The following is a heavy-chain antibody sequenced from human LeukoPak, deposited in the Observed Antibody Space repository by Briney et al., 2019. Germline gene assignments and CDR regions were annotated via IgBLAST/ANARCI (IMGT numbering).Heavy chain of an antibody. D-gene: IGHD1-14*01. CDR2: INHSGST. Sequence: KPSETLSLTCAVYGGSFSGYYWSWIRQPPGKGLEWIGEINHSGSTNYNPSLKSRVTMSVDTSKNQFSLKLSSVTAADTAVYYCARTGLTPVYYYYGMDVWGQGTTVTVSS. V-gene: IGHV4-34*01. CDR3: ARTGLTPVYYYYGMDV. CDR1: GGSFSGYY. J-gene: IGHJ6*02.